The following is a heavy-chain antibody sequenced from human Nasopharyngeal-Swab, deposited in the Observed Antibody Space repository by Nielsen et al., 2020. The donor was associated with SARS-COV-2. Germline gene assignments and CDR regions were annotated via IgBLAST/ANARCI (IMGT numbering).Heavy chain of an antibody. CDR2: IIVNLGMT. J-gene: IGHJ4*02. Sequence: SVKVSCKVSGGTFSKYAISWVRQAPGQGLEWMGGIIVNLGMTKYAQKFKDSVIINADESTGTAYMELSSLRSEDAAVYYCATWGIGYGENAHATFDSWGQGTQVTVSS. CDR3: ATWGIGYGENAHATFDS. CDR1: GGTFSKYA. D-gene: IGHD4-17*01. V-gene: IGHV1-69*10.